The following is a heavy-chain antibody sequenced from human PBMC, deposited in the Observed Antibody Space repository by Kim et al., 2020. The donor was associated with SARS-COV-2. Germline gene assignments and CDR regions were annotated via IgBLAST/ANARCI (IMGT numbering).Heavy chain of an antibody. J-gene: IGHJ3*02. CDR2: ISSSSSYI. D-gene: IGHD2-21*02. CDR1: GVTFSSYS. CDR3: ARDALVVVTAPASRGAFDT. Sequence: GGSLILSCAASGVTFSSYSMNWVRQAPGKGLEWVSSISSSSSYIYYADSVKGRFTISRDNAKNSLYLQMNSLRAEDTAVYYCARDALVVVTAPASRGAFDTCGQGTMVTVSS. V-gene: IGHV3-21*04.